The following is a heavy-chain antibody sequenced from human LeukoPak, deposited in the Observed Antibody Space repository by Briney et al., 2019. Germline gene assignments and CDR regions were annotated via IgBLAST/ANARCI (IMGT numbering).Heavy chain of an antibody. J-gene: IGHJ4*02. V-gene: IGHV3-23*01. Sequence: GGSLRLSCAASGFTFSSYAMSWVRQAPGKGLEWVSAISGSGGSTYYADSVKGRFTISRDNSKNTLYLQMNSLRAEDTAVYYCARAGSRLLWFGEFYFDYWGQGTLVTVSS. CDR1: GFTFSSYA. D-gene: IGHD3-10*01. CDR3: ARAGSRLLWFGEFYFDY. CDR2: ISGSGGST.